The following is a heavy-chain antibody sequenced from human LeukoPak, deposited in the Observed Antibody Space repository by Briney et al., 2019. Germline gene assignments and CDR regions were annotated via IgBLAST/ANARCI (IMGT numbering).Heavy chain of an antibody. CDR3: ARIMPPSLNWFDP. V-gene: IGHV1-69*13. CDR2: IIPIFGTA. D-gene: IGHD2-2*01. CDR1: GGTFSSYA. J-gene: IGHJ5*02. Sequence: ASVKVSCKASGGTFSSYAISWVRQAPGQGLEWMGRIIPIFGTANYAQKFQGRVTITADESTSTAYTELSSLRSEDTAVYYCARIMPPSLNWFDPWGQGTLVTVSS.